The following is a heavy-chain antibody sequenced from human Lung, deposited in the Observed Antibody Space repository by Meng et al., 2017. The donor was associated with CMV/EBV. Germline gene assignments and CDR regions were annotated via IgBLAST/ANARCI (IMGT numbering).Heavy chain of an antibody. CDR2: IYTGGSR. V-gene: IGHV3-53*01. Sequence: GESXKISCSASGFSVSSNYISWVRQAPGKGLEWVSVIYTGGSRHYAESVKGRFTISRDNSKNTVYLEMNTLRAEDTAVYYCARHCGGDCYPFFDDWCQGTLVTVSS. CDR1: GFSVSSNY. D-gene: IGHD2-21*01. CDR3: ARHCGGDCYPFFDD. J-gene: IGHJ4*02.